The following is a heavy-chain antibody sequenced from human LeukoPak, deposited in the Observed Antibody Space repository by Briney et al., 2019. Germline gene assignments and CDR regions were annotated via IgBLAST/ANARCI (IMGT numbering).Heavy chain of an antibody. J-gene: IGHJ4*02. CDR2: IYYSGST. D-gene: IGHD3-22*01. Sequence: SETLSLTCTVSGGSISSSSYYWGWIRQPPGKGLEWIGYIYYSGSTYYNPSLKSRVTISVDTSKNQFSLKLSSVTAADTAVYYCASESYDSSGYLPFDYWGQGTLVTVSS. CDR1: GGSISSSSYY. V-gene: IGHV4-30-4*08. CDR3: ASESYDSSGYLPFDY.